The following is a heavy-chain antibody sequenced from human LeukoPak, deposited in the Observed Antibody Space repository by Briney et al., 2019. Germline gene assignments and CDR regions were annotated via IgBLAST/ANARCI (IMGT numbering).Heavy chain of an antibody. D-gene: IGHD6-6*01. J-gene: IGHJ3*01. Sequence: SQTLSLTCTVSGGSISSSSYYWGWIRQPPGKGLEWIGYIYYSGSTNYNPSLKSRVTTLVDTSKNQFSLRLSSVTAADTAVYYCAREYSSSSGRRAFDFWGQGTMVTVSS. V-gene: IGHV4-61*05. CDR1: GGSISSSSYY. CDR2: IYYSGST. CDR3: AREYSSSSGRRAFDF.